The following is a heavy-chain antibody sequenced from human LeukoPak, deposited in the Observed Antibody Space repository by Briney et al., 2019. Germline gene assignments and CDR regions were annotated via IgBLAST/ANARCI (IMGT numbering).Heavy chain of an antibody. CDR3: ARVDYILDY. CDR2: IYRSGSA. J-gene: IGHJ4*02. Sequence: PSETLSLTCAVSRYSISSGYHWAWIRQPPGKGLEWIGSIYRSGSAYCNPSLKSRVTISVDTSKNQFSLRVTSVTAADTAVYYCARVDYILDYWGQGTLVTVSS. CDR1: RYSISSGYH. V-gene: IGHV4-38-2*01. D-gene: IGHD4-11*01.